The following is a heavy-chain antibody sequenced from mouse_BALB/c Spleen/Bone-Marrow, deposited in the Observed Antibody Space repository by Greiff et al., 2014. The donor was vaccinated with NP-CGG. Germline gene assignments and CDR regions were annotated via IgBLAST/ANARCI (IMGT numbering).Heavy chain of an antibody. CDR2: IDPETGGT. CDR3: TREGIYFGYDVPMDY. D-gene: IGHD2-2*01. J-gene: IGHJ4*01. CDR1: GYKFTDYE. Sequence: QVQLQQSGAELVRPGASVTLSCKASGYKFTDYEMHWVKQTPVHGLEWIGSIDPETGGTAYNQNFKGKATLTADRSSTTAYMELRSLTSEGSAVHYCTREGIYFGYDVPMDYWGQGTSVTVSS. V-gene: IGHV1-15*01.